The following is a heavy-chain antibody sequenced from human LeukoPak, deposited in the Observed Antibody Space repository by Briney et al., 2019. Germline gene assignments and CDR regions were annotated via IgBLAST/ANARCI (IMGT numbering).Heavy chain of an antibody. V-gene: IGHV4-39*01. CDR3: ARVGREGVPSSGWYGDIDY. J-gene: IGHJ4*02. D-gene: IGHD6-19*01. CDR1: GGSISSSSYY. CDR2: IYYSGST. Sequence: SETLSLTCTVSGGSISSSSYYWGWIRQPPGKGLEWIGSIYYSGSTYYNPSLKSRVTISVDTSKNQFSLKLSSVTAADTAVYYCARVGREGVPSSGWYGDIDYWGQGTLVTVSS.